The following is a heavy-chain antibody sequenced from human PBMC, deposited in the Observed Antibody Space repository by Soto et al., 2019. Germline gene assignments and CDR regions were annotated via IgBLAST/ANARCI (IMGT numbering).Heavy chain of an antibody. CDR2: IHSGGST. V-gene: IGHV3-53*01. J-gene: IGHJ4*02. Sequence: PGGSLRLSCAASGFTVSSNYMSWVRQAPGKGLEWVSVIHSGGSTYYADSVKGRFTISRDNSKNTLYLQMNSLRAEDTAVYYCARAPKDYSIHFDYWGQGTLVTVSS. D-gene: IGHD4-4*01. CDR1: GFTVSSNY. CDR3: ARAPKDYSIHFDY.